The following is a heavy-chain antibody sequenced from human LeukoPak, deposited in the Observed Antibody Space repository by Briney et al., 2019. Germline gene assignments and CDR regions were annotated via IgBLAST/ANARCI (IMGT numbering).Heavy chain of an antibody. D-gene: IGHD6-19*01. CDR1: GFTFDSHA. CDR3: AKDRASWYSSGPVD. CDR2: ITGNGFET. V-gene: IGHV3-23*01. Sequence: PGGSLRLSCAASGFTFDSHAMAWVRQAPGAGLEWVSGITGNGFETFYADPVRGRFTISRDNSKNTLYLQMNSLRAEDTAVYYCAKDRASWYSSGPVDWGQGTMVTVSS. J-gene: IGHJ3*01.